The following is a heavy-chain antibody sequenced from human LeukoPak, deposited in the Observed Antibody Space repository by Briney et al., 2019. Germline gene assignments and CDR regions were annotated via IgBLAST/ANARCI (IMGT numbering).Heavy chain of an antibody. Sequence: SETLSLTCTVSGGSVSSYYWSWIRQPPGKGLEWIGYFYYGGSTSYIPPLNYNPSLKSRLSISLDTSKNQFSLHLTSVTAADTAVYYCARGSAYYYDTSGPKFYYDYWGQGILVAISS. D-gene: IGHD3-22*01. J-gene: IGHJ4*02. CDR2: FYYGGSTSYIPPL. V-gene: IGHV4-59*02. CDR3: ARGSAYYYDTSGPKFYYDY. CDR1: GGSVSSYY.